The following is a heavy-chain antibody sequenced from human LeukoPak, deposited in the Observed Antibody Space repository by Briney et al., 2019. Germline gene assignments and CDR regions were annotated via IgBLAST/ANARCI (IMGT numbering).Heavy chain of an antibody. V-gene: IGHV4-30-4*01. CDR1: GGSISSGDYY. CDR3: ASVSYDTSLQH. J-gene: IGHJ1*01. Sequence: SQTLSLTCTVSGGSISSGDYYWSWIRQPPGKGLEWNGYIYYSGSTYYNPSLKGRVTISVDTSKNQFSLRLSSVTAADTAIYYCASVSYDTSLQHWGQGTLVTVSS. D-gene: IGHD3-22*01. CDR2: IYYSGST.